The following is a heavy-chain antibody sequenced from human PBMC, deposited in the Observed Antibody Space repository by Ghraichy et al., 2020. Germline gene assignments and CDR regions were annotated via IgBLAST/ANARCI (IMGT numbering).Heavy chain of an antibody. CDR3: ARAYPFRDGYNGGYFDY. CDR2: IYSGGST. J-gene: IGHJ4*02. V-gene: IGHV3-66*01. CDR1: GFTVSSNY. D-gene: IGHD5-24*01. Sequence: GALRLSCAASGFTVSSNYMSWVRQAPGKGLEWVSVIYSGGSTYYADSVKGRFTISRDNSKNTLYLQMNSLRAEDTAVYYCARAYPFRDGYNGGYFDYWGQGTLVTVSS.